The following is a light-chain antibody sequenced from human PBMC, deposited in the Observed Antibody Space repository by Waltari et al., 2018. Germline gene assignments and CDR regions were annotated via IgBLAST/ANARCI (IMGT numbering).Light chain of an antibody. J-gene: IGKJ3*01. CDR3: QQSYSPPFT. CDR2: AAS. Sequence: DIQMTQSPSSLSASVGDRVTITCRASQSISNYLNWYQQKPGNAPKLLIYAASSLQSGVPSRFSGSGSGTDFTLTVSSLQPEDCVIYYCQQSYSPPFTFGPGTKVDIK. CDR1: QSISNY. V-gene: IGKV1-39*01.